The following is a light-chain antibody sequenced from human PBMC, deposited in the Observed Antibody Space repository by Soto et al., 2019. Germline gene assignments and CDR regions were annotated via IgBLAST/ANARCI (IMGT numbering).Light chain of an antibody. CDR3: QKSSSVPV. V-gene: IGKV1-27*01. Sequence: DIQMTQSPTSLSASVGDRVTITCRASQGIRNFVAWYQQKPGKAPKLLIYAASPLQSGGPSRFSGSASGKDFTLTINSLQPEDVATYSCQKSSSVPVFGPGTKVEIK. CDR1: QGIRNF. CDR2: AAS. J-gene: IGKJ3*01.